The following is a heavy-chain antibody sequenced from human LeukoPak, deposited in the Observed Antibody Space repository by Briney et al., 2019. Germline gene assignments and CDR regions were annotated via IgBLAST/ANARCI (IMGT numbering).Heavy chain of an antibody. D-gene: IGHD3-3*01. CDR1: GDTFSSYA. CDR3: ARVGNDFWSGYFRHWFDP. J-gene: IGHJ5*02. V-gene: IGHV1-69*05. Sequence: ASVTISRKESGDTFSSYAVNWMRQDPGQGLEMKGRIIPIFGTANNAQKFQGRVTITTDESTSTAYMELSSLRSEDTAVYYCARVGNDFWSGYFRHWFDPWGQGTLVTVSS. CDR2: IIPIFGTA.